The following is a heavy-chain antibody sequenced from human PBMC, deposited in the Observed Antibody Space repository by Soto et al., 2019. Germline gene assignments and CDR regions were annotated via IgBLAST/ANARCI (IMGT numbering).Heavy chain of an antibody. D-gene: IGHD5-18*01. V-gene: IGHV3-30*18. J-gene: IGHJ6*02. CDR3: AKVARTPAMVTPPALFGLGG. CDR2: ISYDGSNK. CDR1: GLTFSTSG. Sequence: PGGSLRLSCADSGLTFSTSGMHWVRQAPGKGLGWVAVISYDGSNKYYRDSVKGRFTISRDNSKNTLYLQMNSLRLEDTAVYYCAKVARTPAMVTPPALFGLGGWGQGTTVTVSS.